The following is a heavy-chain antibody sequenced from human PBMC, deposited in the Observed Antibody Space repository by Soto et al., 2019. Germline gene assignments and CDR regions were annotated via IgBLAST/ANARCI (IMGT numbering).Heavy chain of an antibody. CDR2: MNPNNGNT. CDR1: AYTFTSYD. CDR3: ARVYCSGGSCYSIDY. J-gene: IGHJ4*02. V-gene: IGHV1-8*01. Sequence: ASVKVSCKAAAYTFTSYDINWVRQATGQDFEWMGWMNPNNGNTAYAQKFQGRVTMTRDTSKSTAFMELSSLRSEDTAVYYCARVYCSGGSCYSIDYWGQGTLVTVSS. D-gene: IGHD2-15*01.